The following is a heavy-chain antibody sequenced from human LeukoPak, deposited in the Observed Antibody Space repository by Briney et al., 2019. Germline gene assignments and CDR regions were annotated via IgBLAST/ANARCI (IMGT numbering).Heavy chain of an antibody. V-gene: IGHV1-2*02. Sequence: ASVKVSCKASGYTFTGYYMHWVRQAPGQGLEWMGWIDPNSGGTNYAQKFQSRVTMTRDTSISTAYMELSRLRSDDTAVYYCARVIPRSGSYNWFDPWGQGTLVTVSS. J-gene: IGHJ5*02. CDR2: IDPNSGGT. CDR3: ARVIPRSGSYNWFDP. D-gene: IGHD3-10*01. CDR1: GYTFTGYY.